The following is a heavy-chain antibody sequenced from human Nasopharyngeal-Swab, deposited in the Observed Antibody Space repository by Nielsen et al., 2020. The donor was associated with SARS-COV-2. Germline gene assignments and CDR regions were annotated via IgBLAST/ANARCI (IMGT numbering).Heavy chain of an antibody. Sequence: SCTVSGGSISSGGYYWSWIRQHPGKGLEWIGYIYYSGSTYYNPSLKSRVTISVDTSKNQFSLKLSSVTAADTAVYYCARAYGDYPYWADYWGQGTLVTVSS. D-gene: IGHD4-17*01. CDR2: IYYSGST. CDR3: ARAYGDYPYWADY. J-gene: IGHJ4*02. V-gene: IGHV4-31*02. CDR1: GGSISSGGYY.